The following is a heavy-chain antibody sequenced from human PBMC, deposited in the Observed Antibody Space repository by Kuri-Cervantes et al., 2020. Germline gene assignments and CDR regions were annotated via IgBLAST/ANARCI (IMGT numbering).Heavy chain of an antibody. CDR2: IYWDDDK. V-gene: IGHV2-5*02. J-gene: IGHJ5*02. D-gene: IGHD6-13*01. Sequence: SDPTLVKPTQTLTLTCTFSGFSLSTSAGAVGWIRQPPGKALEWLALIYWDDDKRYSPSLKSRHTITQDTSKNQVVLTMTNMEPVDTATYYCAYRVAAPGTNWFDPWGQGTLVTVSS. CDR1: GFSLSTSAGA. CDR3: AYRVAAPGTNWFDP.